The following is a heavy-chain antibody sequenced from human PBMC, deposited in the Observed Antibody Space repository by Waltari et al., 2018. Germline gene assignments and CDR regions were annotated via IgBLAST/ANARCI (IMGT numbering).Heavy chain of an antibody. CDR2: INHSGST. V-gene: IGHV4-34*01. J-gene: IGHJ6*03. CDR3: ARARASKPNYYYYMDV. CDR1: GGSFSGYY. Sequence: QVQLQQWGAGLLKPSETLSLTCAVYGGSFSGYYWSCIRQPPGKGLEWIGEINHSGSTNYNPSLKSRVTISVDTSKNQFSLKLSSVTAADTAVYYCARARASKPNYYYYMDVWGKGTTVTVSS.